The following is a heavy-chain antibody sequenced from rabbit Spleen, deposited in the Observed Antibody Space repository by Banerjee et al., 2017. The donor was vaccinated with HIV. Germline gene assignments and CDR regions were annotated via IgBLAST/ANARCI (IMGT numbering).Heavy chain of an antibody. J-gene: IGHJ2*01. CDR1: GFSFSNKAV. D-gene: IGHD4-1*01. CDR3: ARDLPEIIGWNFGC. CDR2: INTITAKT. V-gene: IGHV1S45*01. Sequence: QEQLVESGGGLVKPEGSLKLSCIASGFSFSNKAVMCWVRQAPGKGLEWIGCINTITAKTVYATWAKGRFTISRASSTTVFLQMTSLTAADTATYFCARDLPEIIGWNFGCWGPGTLVT.